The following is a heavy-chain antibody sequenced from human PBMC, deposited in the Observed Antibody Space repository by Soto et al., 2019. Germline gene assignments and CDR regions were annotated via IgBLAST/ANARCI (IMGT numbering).Heavy chain of an antibody. CDR1: GGSFSGYY. CDR3: ARAKGYGANSWLDS. J-gene: IGHJ5*01. CDR2: INHSGSA. D-gene: IGHD4-17*01. Sequence: QVQLQQWGAGLLKPSETLSLTCAVYGGSFSGYYWSWIRQPPGKGLEWIGEINHSGSANYNPSLASRRTISVDTSTLHDSLAVRSVTAADTAVYYCARAKGYGANSWLDSWGQGNLVTVSS. V-gene: IGHV4-34*01.